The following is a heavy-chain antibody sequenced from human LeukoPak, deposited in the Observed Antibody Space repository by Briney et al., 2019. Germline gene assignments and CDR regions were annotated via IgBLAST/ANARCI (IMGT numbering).Heavy chain of an antibody. CDR2: FSASDGNR. CDR1: GFSFSSYG. V-gene: IGHV3-23*01. D-gene: IGHD1-26*01. CDR3: AKEGRHSGSYSNYYYMDV. J-gene: IGHJ6*03. Sequence: GSLRLSCEASGFSFSSYGMSWVRQAPGEGLEWVSGFSASDGNRYYADSVKVRFTISRDNSKNTLYLQMNSLRAEDTAVYYCAKEGRHSGSYSNYYYMDVWGKGTTVTVSS.